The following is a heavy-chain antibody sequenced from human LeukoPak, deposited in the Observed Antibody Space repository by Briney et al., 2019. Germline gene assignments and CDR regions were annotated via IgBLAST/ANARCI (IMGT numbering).Heavy chain of an antibody. CDR1: GYTFAGYY. D-gene: IGHD2-2*01. Sequence: ASVKVSCKASGYTFAGYYMHWVRQAPGQGLEWMGWINPNSGGTNYAEKVQGRVSRTRETSISTAYRELSRLGSDDTAVYYCAREPWLEYCSSTSCYLEGYYYMDVWGKGTTVTVSS. CDR2: INPNSGGT. J-gene: IGHJ6*03. V-gene: IGHV1-2*02. CDR3: AREPWLEYCSSTSCYLEGYYYMDV.